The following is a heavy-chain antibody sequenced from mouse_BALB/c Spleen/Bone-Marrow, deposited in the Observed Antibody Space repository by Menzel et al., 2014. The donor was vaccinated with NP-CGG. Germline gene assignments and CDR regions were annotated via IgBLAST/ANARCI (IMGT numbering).Heavy chain of an antibody. CDR3: ARSYGNYVDY. D-gene: IGHD2-1*01. Sequence: QVQLQQSGAELAKPGAPVRMSCKTSGYTFTSYWMHWVKQRPGQGLEWFGYIDPSTGYTEFNQKSKDRATLTADKSSSTAYMQLSSLTSEDSAVYYCARSYGNYVDYWGQGTTLTVSS. V-gene: IGHV1-7*01. CDR1: GYTFTSYW. J-gene: IGHJ2*01. CDR2: IDPSTGYT.